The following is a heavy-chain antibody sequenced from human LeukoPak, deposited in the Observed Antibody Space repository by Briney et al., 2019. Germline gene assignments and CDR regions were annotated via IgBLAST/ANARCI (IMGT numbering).Heavy chain of an antibody. V-gene: IGHV3-33*06. Sequence: GRSLRLSCAASGFTFSTYGMHWVRQAPGKGLEWVAVIWYDGSNKYYADSVKGRFTISRDNSKNTLYLQMNSLRAEDTAVYYCGKQSGTLYFDHWGQGTPVTVSS. CDR1: GFTFSTYG. D-gene: IGHD1-7*01. CDR3: GKQSGTLYFDH. CDR2: IWYDGSNK. J-gene: IGHJ4*02.